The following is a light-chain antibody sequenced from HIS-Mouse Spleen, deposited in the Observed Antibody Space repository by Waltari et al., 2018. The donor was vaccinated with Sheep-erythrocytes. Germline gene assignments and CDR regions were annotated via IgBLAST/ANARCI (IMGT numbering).Light chain of an antibody. CDR3: CSYAGSYNHV. J-gene: IGLJ1*01. Sequence: QSALTQPRSVSGSPGQSVTISCPGTSSDVGGYNYVSWYQQHPGKAPQLMMYDVSKRPSGVPDRFSGSKSGNTASLTISGLQAEDEADYYCCSYAGSYNHVFATGTKVTVL. CDR1: SSDVGGYNY. V-gene: IGLV2-11*01. CDR2: DVS.